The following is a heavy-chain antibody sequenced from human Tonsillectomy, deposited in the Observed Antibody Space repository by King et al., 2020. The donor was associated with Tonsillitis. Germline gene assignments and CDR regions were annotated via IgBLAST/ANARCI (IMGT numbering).Heavy chain of an antibody. CDR2: ISYDGDNE. D-gene: IGHD6-13*01. Sequence: VQLVESGGGVVQPGRSLRLSCAASGFTFSSYGMHWVRQAPGKGLEWVAVISYDGDNEYHADSVKGRFTISRDNSKNTLYLEMNSLRTEDTAVYYCARSRPGSSGYGGDYWGEGTRVSVP. V-gene: IGHV3-30*03. CDR1: GFTFSSYG. CDR3: ARSRPGSSGYGGDY. J-gene: IGHJ4*02.